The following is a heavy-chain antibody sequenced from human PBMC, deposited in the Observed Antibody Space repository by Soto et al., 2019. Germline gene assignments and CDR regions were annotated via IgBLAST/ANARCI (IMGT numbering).Heavy chain of an antibody. CDR1: GGTFSSYA. D-gene: IGHD1-26*01. CDR3: ARSYSGSYGYAFDI. CDR2: IIPIFGTA. Sequence: GASAKVSCKASGGTFSSYAISWVRQAPGQGLEWMGGIIPIFGTANYAQKFQGRVTITADESTSTAYMELSSLRSEDTAVYYCARSYSGSYGYAFDIWGQGTMVTVS. V-gene: IGHV1-69*13. J-gene: IGHJ3*02.